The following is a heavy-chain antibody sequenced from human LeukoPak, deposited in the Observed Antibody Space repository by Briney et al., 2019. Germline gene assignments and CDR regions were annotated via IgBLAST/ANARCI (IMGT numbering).Heavy chain of an antibody. J-gene: IGHJ4*02. V-gene: IGHV4-39*07. D-gene: IGHD6-6*01. CDR2: IYYSGST. CDR3: ARGTRPGY. Sequence: SETLSLTCTVSGGSISSSSYYWGWIRQPPGKGLEWIGSIYYSGSTYYNPSLKSRVTISVDTSKNQFSLKLSSVTAADTAVYYCARGTRPGYWGQGTLVTVSS. CDR1: GGSISSSSYY.